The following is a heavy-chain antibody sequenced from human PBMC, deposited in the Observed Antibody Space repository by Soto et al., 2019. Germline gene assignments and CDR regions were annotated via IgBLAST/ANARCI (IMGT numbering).Heavy chain of an antibody. CDR2: VYHSGTT. CDR3: ARVITSDTAMADY. CDR1: GGSISSSTYY. V-gene: IGHV4-61*01. D-gene: IGHD5-18*01. Sequence: SETLSLTCTVSGGSISSSTYYWTWIRQSPGKGPEWIGYVYHSGTTNYNPSLKSRVTISVDTSKNQFSLKLSSVTAADTAVYYCARVITSDTAMADYWGQGTLVTVSS. J-gene: IGHJ4*02.